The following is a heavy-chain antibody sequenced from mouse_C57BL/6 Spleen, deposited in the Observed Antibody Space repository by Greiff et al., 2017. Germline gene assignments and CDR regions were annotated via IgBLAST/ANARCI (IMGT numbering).Heavy chain of an antibody. V-gene: IGHV1-59*01. CDR3: GRSSTVVDAMDY. D-gene: IGHD1-1*01. J-gene: IGHJ4*01. Sequence: QVHLQQPGADLVRPGTSVKLSCKASGYTFTSYWMPWVKQTPGQGLEWIGVINPSDSYTNYKQKFKGKATLTVDTSSNTAYMQLSSLTSEDAAVYYCGRSSTVVDAMDYWGQGTSVTVSS. CDR2: INPSDSYT. CDR1: GYTFTSYW.